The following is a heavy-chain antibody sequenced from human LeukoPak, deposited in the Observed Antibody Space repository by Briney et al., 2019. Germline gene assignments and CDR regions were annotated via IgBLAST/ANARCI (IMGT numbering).Heavy chain of an antibody. J-gene: IGHJ3*02. CDR2: IYYSGST. D-gene: IGHD3-22*01. CDR1: GGSISSSSYY. Sequence: TSETLSLTCTVSGGSISSSSYYWGWIRQPPGKGLEWIGSIYYSGSTYYNPSLKSRVTISVDTSKNQFSLKLSSVTAADTAVYYCARLDTYYYDSSGYGGAFDIWGQGTMVTVSS. V-gene: IGHV4-39*07. CDR3: ARLDTYYYDSSGYGGAFDI.